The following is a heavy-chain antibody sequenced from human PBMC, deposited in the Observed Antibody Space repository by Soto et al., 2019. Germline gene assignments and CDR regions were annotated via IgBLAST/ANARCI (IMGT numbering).Heavy chain of an antibody. CDR3: ARVPSYSTLDY. CDR2: ISAYNGDT. CDR1: VYTFTSNG. Sequence: XSVKVSCKASVYTFTSNGVSWVRQAPGQGLEWMGWISAYNGDTKYSQKFQGRVTMTTDTSTSTAYMELRSLRFDDTAVYYCARVPSYSTLDYWGQGTLVTVSS. V-gene: IGHV1-18*04. D-gene: IGHD2-21*01. J-gene: IGHJ4*02.